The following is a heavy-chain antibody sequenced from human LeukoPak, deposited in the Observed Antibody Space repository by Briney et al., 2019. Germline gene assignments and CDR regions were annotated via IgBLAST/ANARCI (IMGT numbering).Heavy chain of an antibody. Sequence: SETPSLTCAVYGGSFSGYYWSWIRQPPGKGLEWIGEINHSGSTNYNPSLKSRVTISVDTSKNQFSLKLSSVTAADTAVYYCARGSTEPRYCSSTSCYTYFQHWGQGTLVTVSS. CDR1: GGSFSGYY. V-gene: IGHV4-34*01. CDR3: ARGSTEPRYCSSTSCYTYFQH. CDR2: INHSGST. D-gene: IGHD2-2*02. J-gene: IGHJ1*01.